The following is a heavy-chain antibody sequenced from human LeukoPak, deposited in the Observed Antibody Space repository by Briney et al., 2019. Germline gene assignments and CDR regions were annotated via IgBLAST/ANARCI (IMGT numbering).Heavy chain of an antibody. J-gene: IGHJ6*02. CDR2: IYYSGYT. V-gene: IGHV4-59*12. Sequence: SETLSLTCTVSGASISSNNYWSWIRQPPGKGLEWIGFIYYSGYTDCNPSLKSRVTISIDTSKNEYSLTLSAVTAADTAVYYCARLQGYCTPTACYDHYYDGMDVWGQGTTVIASS. CDR3: ARLQGYCTPTACYDHYYDGMDV. D-gene: IGHD2-2*01. CDR1: GASISSNNY.